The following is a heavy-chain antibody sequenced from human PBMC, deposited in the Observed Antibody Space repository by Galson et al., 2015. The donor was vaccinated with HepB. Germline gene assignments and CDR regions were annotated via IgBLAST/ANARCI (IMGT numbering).Heavy chain of an antibody. J-gene: IGHJ4*02. D-gene: IGHD2-21*01. CDR1: GNSFNYYA. CDR3: ARDLGPMWGFLRLPFDS. V-gene: IGHV7-4-1*02. Sequence: SVKVSCKASGNSFNYYAINWVRQAPGQGLEWMGWINNNNGNPTYAQDFAGRFVFSLDTSVSTTFLQISGLKTEDTAVYYCARDLGPMWGFLRLPFDSWGQGTLVTVSS. CDR2: INNNNGNP.